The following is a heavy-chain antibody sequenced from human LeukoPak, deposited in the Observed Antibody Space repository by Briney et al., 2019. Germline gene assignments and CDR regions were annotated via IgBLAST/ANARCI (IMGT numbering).Heavy chain of an antibody. CDR2: IRSKAYGGTT. CDR1: GFTFGDYA. CDR3: TRDELVGATKAFDI. V-gene: IGHV3-49*03. Sequence: PGGSLRLSCTASGFTFGDYAMSWFRQAPGKGLEWVGFIRSKAYGGTTEYAASVKGRFTISRDDSKSIAYLQMNSLKTEDTAVYYCTRDELVGATKAFDIWGQGTMVTVSS. J-gene: IGHJ3*02. D-gene: IGHD1-26*01.